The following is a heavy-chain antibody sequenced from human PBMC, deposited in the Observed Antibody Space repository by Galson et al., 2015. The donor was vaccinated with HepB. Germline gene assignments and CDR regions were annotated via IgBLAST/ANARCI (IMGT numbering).Heavy chain of an antibody. D-gene: IGHD3-10*01. CDR3: ARGEWYGSGSYGYFDY. J-gene: IGHJ4*02. CDR2: ISYDGSNK. CDR1: GFTFSSYA. V-gene: IGHV3-30*04. Sequence: SLRLSCAASGFTFSSYAMHWVRQAPGKGLEWVAVISYDGSNKHYADSVKGRFTISRDNSKNTLYLKMNSLRAEDTAVYYCARGEWYGSGSYGYFDYWGQGTLVTVSS.